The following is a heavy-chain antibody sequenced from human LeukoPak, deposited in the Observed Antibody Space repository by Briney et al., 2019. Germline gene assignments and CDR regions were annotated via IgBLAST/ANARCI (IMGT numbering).Heavy chain of an antibody. CDR3: ARAVGLLWFGELQYYGMDV. CDR2: IIPIFGTA. V-gene: IGHV1-69*05. CDR1: GGTFSSYA. J-gene: IGHJ6*02. Sequence: EASVKVSCKASGGTFSSYAISWVRQAPGQGLEWMGGIIPIFGTANYAQKFQGRVTITTDESTSTAYMELSSLRSEDTAVYYCARAVGLLWFGELQYYGMDVWGQGTTVTVSS. D-gene: IGHD3-10*01.